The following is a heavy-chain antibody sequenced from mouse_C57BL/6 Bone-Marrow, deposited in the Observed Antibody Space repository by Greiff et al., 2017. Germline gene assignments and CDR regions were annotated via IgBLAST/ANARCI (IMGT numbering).Heavy chain of an antibody. Sequence: EVQLQQSGPGLVKPSQSLSLTCSFTGYSITSGYYWNWLRPFPGNKLEWMGYISYDGSNNYNPSLKNRSSSTRDTTKNQFFMKLNSMTTEDTATDYCARGLYYYGSRGQGTLVTVSA. CDR3: ARGLYYYGS. CDR1: GYSITSGYY. J-gene: IGHJ3*01. V-gene: IGHV3-6*01. CDR2: ISYDGSN. D-gene: IGHD1-1*01.